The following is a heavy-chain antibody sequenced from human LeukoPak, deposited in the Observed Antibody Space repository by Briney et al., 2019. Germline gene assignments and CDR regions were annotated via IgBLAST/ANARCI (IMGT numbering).Heavy chain of an antibody. D-gene: IGHD3-10*01. V-gene: IGHV4-61*01. CDR1: GGSVSSDISY. CDR2: IHYSGST. CDR3: ARDSGNWFDP. Sequence: SETLSLTCTVSGGSVSSDISYWSWIRQRPGKGLEWIGYIHYSGSTNYNPSLRSRVTISVDTSKNQFSLRLSSVTAADTAVYYCARDSGNWFDPWGQGTLVTVSS. J-gene: IGHJ5*02.